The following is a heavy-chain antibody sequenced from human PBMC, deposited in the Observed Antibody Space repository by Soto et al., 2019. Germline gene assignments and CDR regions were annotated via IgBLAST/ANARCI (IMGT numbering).Heavy chain of an antibody. Sequence: PSETLSLTCTFSGGSISSYYWSWIRQPPGKGLEWIGYIYYSGSTNYNPSLKSRVTISVDTSKHQFSLKLSPVTAADTAVYYCGRAERAYYFDYWGQGTLVTVSS. CDR2: IYYSGST. CDR3: GRAERAYYFDY. V-gene: IGHV4-59*08. CDR1: GGSISSYY. J-gene: IGHJ4*02.